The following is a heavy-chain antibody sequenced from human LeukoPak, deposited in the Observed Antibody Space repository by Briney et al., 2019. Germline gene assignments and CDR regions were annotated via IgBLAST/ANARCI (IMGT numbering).Heavy chain of an antibody. J-gene: IGHJ5*02. CDR3: ARAPDYLTNWFDP. CDR1: GDSISSYY. D-gene: IGHD4-11*01. Sequence: SETLSLTCTVSGDSISSYYWSWIRQPAGKGLEWTGRIYTSGITNYNPSLKSRVTMSVDTSKNQFSLKVNSVTAADTAVYYCARAPDYLTNWFDPWGQGTLVTVSS. V-gene: IGHV4-4*07. CDR2: IYTSGIT.